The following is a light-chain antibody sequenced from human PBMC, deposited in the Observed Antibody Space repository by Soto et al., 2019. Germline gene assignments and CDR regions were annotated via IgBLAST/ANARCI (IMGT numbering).Light chain of an antibody. CDR3: QQRTNWPPT. Sequence: EIVMTQSPATLSVSPGERATVSCRASRSVGSNLAWYQQKPGQAPRLLIYDASTRATGIPARFSGSGSGTDFTLTISSLEPEDFAVYYCQQRTNWPPTFGQGTKVDI. V-gene: IGKV3-11*01. J-gene: IGKJ1*01. CDR2: DAS. CDR1: RSVGSN.